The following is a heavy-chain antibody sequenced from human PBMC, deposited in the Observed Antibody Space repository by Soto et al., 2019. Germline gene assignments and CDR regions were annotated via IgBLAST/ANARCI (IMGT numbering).Heavy chain of an antibody. Sequence: ASVKVSFTGSGYTFTGYYIHWLRQTPGQGPEWMGEISPQTGGTKYAQKYQGRVTMTRDASITTVYMELSNLSPDDTAVYYCGRGRSGELVIFYWGQGTLVTVSS. CDR2: ISPQTGGT. D-gene: IGHD1-26*01. CDR1: GYTFTGYY. V-gene: IGHV1-2*02. J-gene: IGHJ4*02. CDR3: GRGRSGELVIFY.